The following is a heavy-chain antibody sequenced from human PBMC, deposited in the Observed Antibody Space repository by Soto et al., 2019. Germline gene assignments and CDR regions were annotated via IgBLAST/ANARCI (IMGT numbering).Heavy chain of an antibody. CDR2: FDPEDGET. CDR1: GYTFTELS. CDR3: ATDPDCSSTSCSLDY. V-gene: IGHV1-24*01. Sequence: ASVKVSCKVSGYTFTELSMHWVRQAPGKGLEWMGGFDPEDGETIYAQKFQGRVTMTEDTSTDTAYMELSSLRSEDTAVYYCATDPDCSSTSCSLDYWGQGTLVTVSS. J-gene: IGHJ4*02. D-gene: IGHD2-2*01.